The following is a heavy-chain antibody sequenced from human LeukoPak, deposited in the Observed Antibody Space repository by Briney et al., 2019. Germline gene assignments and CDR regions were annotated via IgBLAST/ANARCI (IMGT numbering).Heavy chain of an antibody. J-gene: IGHJ4*02. D-gene: IGHD2-15*01. CDR2: INPNSGGT. CDR1: GYTFTGYY. V-gene: IGHV1-2*02. CDR3: ARSRYCSSGSCYPPLPFDY. Sequence: GASVKVSCKASGYTFTGYYMHWVRQAPGQGLEWMGWINPNSGGTNYAQKFQGRVTMTRDTSISTAYMELSRLRSDDTAVCYCARSRYCSSGSCYPPLPFDYWGQGTLVTVSS.